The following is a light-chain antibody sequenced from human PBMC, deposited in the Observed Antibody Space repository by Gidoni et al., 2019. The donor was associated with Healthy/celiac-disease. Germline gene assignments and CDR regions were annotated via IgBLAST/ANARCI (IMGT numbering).Light chain of an antibody. Sequence: DIQMTQSPTSLSASVGDRVTITRPASQSISSYLNWYQQKPGKATKLLIYAASSLQSGVPSRFSGSGSGTDFTLTISSLQPEDFATYYCQQSYSTPPVTFXQXTRLEIK. V-gene: IGKV1-39*01. J-gene: IGKJ5*01. CDR2: AAS. CDR1: QSISSY. CDR3: QQSYSTPPVT.